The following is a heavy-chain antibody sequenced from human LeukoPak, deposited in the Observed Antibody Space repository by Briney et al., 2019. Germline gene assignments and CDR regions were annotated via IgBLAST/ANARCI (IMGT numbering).Heavy chain of an antibody. CDR2: IYYSGST. D-gene: IGHD5-24*01. CDR3: ARSEMATIFAAFDI. CDR1: GGSISSYY. V-gene: IGHV4-59*01. Sequence: PSETLSLTCTVSGGSISSYYWSWIRQPPGKGLEWIGYIYYSGSTNYNPSLKSRVTISVDTSKNQFSLKLSSVTAADTAVYYCARSEMATIFAAFDIWGQETMVTVSS. J-gene: IGHJ3*02.